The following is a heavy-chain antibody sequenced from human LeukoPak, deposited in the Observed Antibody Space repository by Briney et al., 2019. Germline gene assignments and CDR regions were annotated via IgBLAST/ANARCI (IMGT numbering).Heavy chain of an antibody. V-gene: IGHV4-59*12. CDR3: ARDRWATVTYNWFDP. Sequence: KPSETLSLTCTVSGGSISSYYWSWIRQPPGKGLEWIGYIYYSGSTNYNPSLKSRVTISVDTSKNQFSLKLSSVTAADTAVYYCARDRWATVTYNWFDPWGQGTLVTVSS. D-gene: IGHD4-17*01. CDR2: IYYSGST. J-gene: IGHJ5*02. CDR1: GGSISSYY.